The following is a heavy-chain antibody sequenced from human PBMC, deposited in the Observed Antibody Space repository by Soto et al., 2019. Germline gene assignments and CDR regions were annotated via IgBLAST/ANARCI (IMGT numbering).Heavy chain of an antibody. D-gene: IGHD2-15*01. Sequence: SETLSLTCTVSGGSISSYYWSWIRQPPGKGLKWIGYIYYSGSTNYSPSLKSRVTISLDTSKNQFSLKLSSVTAADTSVYFCARQIPFPYSFDYWGQGSLVTVS. J-gene: IGHJ4*02. CDR1: GGSISSYY. CDR2: IYYSGST. CDR3: ARQIPFPYSFDY. V-gene: IGHV4-59*08.